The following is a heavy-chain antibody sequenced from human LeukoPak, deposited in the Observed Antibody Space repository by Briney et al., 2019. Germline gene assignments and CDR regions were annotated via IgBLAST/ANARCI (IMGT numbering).Heavy chain of an antibody. D-gene: IGHD5-18*01. CDR3: VKAGRGYSYGDFDY. CDR1: GFTFSSYA. J-gene: IGHJ4*02. CDR2: ISSNGGST. V-gene: IGHV3-64D*06. Sequence: TGGSLRLSCSASGFTFSSYAMHWVRQAPGKGLEYVSAISSNGGSTYYADSVKGRFTISRDNSKNTLYLQMSSLRPEDTAVSYCVKAGRGYSYGDFDYWGEGTLVSVSS.